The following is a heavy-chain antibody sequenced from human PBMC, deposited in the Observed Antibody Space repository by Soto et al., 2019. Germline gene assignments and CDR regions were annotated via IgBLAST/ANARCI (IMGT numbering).Heavy chain of an antibody. CDR1: GFTFSSYG. CDR2: ISYDGSNK. D-gene: IGHD5-12*01. CDR3: EKDDPQYSVPDY. V-gene: IGHV3-30*18. J-gene: IGHJ4*02. Sequence: QVQLVESGGGVVQPGRSLRLSCAASGFTFSSYGMHWVRQAPGKGLEWVAVISYDGSNKYYADSVKGRFTISRDNSKTTLYLQMNSLRSEDTAVYYCEKDDPQYSVPDYWGQGTLVTVSS.